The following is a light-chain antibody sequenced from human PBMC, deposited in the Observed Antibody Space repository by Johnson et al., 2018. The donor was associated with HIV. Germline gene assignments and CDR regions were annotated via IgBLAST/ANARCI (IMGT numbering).Light chain of an antibody. J-gene: IGLJ1*01. CDR1: SSNIGNNY. V-gene: IGLV1-51*01. CDR3: ATWDNSLNGQV. CDR2: DNN. Sequence: QSVLTQPPSVSAAPGQKVTISCSGSSSNIGNNYVSWYQQFPGTAPKLLIYDNNKRPSGIPDRFSGSKSGTSASLAISGLQAEDEADYYCATWDNSLNGQVFGTGTDVAVL.